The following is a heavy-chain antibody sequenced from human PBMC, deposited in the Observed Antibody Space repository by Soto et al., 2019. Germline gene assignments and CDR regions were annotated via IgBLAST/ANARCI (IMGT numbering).Heavy chain of an antibody. V-gene: IGHV3-30*18. J-gene: IGHJ6*02. CDR3: AKDMDYYDSSGYRLPYYYYGMDV. D-gene: IGHD3-22*01. Sequence: GSLRLSCAASGFTFSTYGMHWVRQAPGKGLEWVAVISYDGNNKYYADSVKGRFTISRDNSKNTLYLQMNSLRAEDTAVYYCAKDMDYYDSSGYRLPYYYYGMDVWGQGTTVTVSS. CDR1: GFTFSTYG. CDR2: ISYDGNNK.